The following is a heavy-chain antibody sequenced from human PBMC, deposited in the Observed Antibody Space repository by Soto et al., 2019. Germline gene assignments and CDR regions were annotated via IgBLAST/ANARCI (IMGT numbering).Heavy chain of an antibody. CDR2: INHDGIS. Sequence: SETLSLTCAVYGGSLNDYYWSWIRQPPGKGLEWIGEINHDGISKYTPPLKSRVTVSVDTSKNQCSLKLSSVTAADTAVYYCARGQEYSSSSFWFDPWGQGXLVTVPS. CDR3: ARGQEYSSSSFWFDP. J-gene: IGHJ5*02. V-gene: IGHV4-34*01. CDR1: GGSLNDYY. D-gene: IGHD6-13*01.